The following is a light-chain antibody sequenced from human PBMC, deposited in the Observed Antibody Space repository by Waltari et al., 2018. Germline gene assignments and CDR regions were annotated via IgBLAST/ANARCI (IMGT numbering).Light chain of an antibody. V-gene: IGLV2-14*01. CDR1: SSEVGGYNY. CDR2: DVS. Sequence: QSALTQPASVSGSPGQSITISCTGTSSEVGGYNYVSWYQQHPGKAPKLMIYDVSKRPSGVSNRFSGSKSGNTASLTISGLQAEDEADYYCSSYTSSSTVFGGGTKLTVL. CDR3: SSYTSSSTV. J-gene: IGLJ2*01.